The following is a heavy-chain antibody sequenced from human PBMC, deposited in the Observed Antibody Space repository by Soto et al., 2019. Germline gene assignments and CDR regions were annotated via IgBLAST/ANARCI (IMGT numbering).Heavy chain of an antibody. V-gene: IGHV2-5*02. J-gene: IGHJ5*02. CDR1: GFSVSTSGVG. CDR2: IYWDDDK. D-gene: IGHD4-17*01. Sequence: QITLKESGPTLVKPTQTLTLTCTFSGFSVSTSGVGVGWIRQPPGKALEWLALIYWDDDKRYSPSLKSRLTIPKDTSQNQVVLTMTNMDPVDTATYYCAYGDYVGNWFDPWGQGTLVTVSS. CDR3: AYGDYVGNWFDP.